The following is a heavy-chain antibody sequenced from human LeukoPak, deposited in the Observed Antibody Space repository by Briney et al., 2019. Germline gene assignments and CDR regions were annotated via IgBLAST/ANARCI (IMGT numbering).Heavy chain of an antibody. CDR1: GFTFSSYW. J-gene: IGHJ2*01. D-gene: IGHD3-22*01. CDR3: ARDPNYYDSGGYFDL. Sequence: PGGSLRLSCAASGFTFSSYWMSWVRQAPGKGLEWVANIKQDGSEKYYVDSVKGRFTISRDNAKNSLFLQMSSLRAEDTAVYYCARDPNYYDSGGYFDLWGRGTLVTVSS. V-gene: IGHV3-7*01. CDR2: IKQDGSEK.